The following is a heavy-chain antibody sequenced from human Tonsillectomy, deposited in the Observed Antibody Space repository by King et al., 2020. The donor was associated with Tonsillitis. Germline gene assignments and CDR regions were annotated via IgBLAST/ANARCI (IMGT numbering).Heavy chain of an antibody. V-gene: IGHV4-30-2*01. J-gene: IGHJ3*02. CDR2: IYHSGST. CDR1: GGSISSGGYS. CDR3: ARENPRGSNAFDI. Sequence: LQLQESGSGLVKPSQTLSLTCAVSGGSISSGGYSWSWIRQPPGKGLEWIGYIYHSGSTYYNPSLKSRVIISVDRSKNQFSLKLNSVTAADTAVYYCARENPRGSNAFDIWGQGTMVTVSS. D-gene: IGHD1-14*01.